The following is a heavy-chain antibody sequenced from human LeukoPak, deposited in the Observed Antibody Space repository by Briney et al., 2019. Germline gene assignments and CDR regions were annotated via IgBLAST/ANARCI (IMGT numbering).Heavy chain of an antibody. Sequence: GESLKISCKGSGYSFTSYWIAWVRQKPGKGLEWMGIIYPDDSDTTYSPSFQGQVTISADKSTSTAYLQWSSLKASDTAMYYCARRSYGGKDFDQWGQGTLVTVSS. D-gene: IGHD4-23*01. CDR2: IYPDDSDT. CDR1: GYSFTSYW. J-gene: IGHJ4*02. CDR3: ARRSYGGKDFDQ. V-gene: IGHV5-51*01.